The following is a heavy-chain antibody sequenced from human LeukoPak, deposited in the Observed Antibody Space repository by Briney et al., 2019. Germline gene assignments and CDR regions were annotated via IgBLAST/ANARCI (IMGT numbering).Heavy chain of an antibody. CDR3: ARDIFWGAPDYFDY. J-gene: IGHJ4*02. Sequence: SVKGRFTISRDDSKNTLYPQMNGLRAEDSALYYCARDIFWGAPDYFDYWGQGTLVTVSS. D-gene: IGHD3-16*01. V-gene: IGHV3-30*01.